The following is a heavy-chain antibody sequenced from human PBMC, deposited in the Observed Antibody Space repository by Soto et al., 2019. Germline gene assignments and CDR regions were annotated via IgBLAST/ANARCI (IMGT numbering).Heavy chain of an antibody. CDR1: GGSISSGGYY. CDR2: IYYSGST. D-gene: IGHD4-17*01. V-gene: IGHV4-31*03. J-gene: IGHJ4*02. CDR3: AGGEDYGGPPPLFFDY. Sequence: QVQLQESGPGLVKPSQTLSLTCTVSGGSISSGGYYWSWIRQHPGKGLEWIGYIYYSGSTYYNPSPKSRVTISVDPSKNPFSLKLSSVTAADTAVYYCAGGEDYGGPPPLFFDYWGQGTLVTVSS.